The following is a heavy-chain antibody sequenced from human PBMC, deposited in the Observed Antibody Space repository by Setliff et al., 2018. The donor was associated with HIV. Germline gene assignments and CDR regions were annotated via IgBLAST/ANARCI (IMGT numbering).Heavy chain of an antibody. CDR2: ISSGATTV. Sequence: GGSLRLSCVASGFTFSDYYMGWVRQAPGKGLEWISYISSGATTVFYADSVRGRFTISRDDAKNSLYLQIDSLKDADTAVYYCARSSGSYWGQGTLVTVSS. CDR3: ARSSGSY. V-gene: IGHV3-11*04. J-gene: IGHJ4*02. D-gene: IGHD1-26*01. CDR1: GFTFSDYY.